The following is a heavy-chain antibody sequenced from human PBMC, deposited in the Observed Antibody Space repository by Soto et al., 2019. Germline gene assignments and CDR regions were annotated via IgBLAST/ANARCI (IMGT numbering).Heavy chain of an antibody. D-gene: IGHD2-21*02. CDR3: ARGRVGTAYFDH. CDR2: ITSSSSTI. V-gene: IGHV3-48*02. J-gene: IGHJ4*02. Sequence: EVQLVESGGGLVQPGGSLRLSCAASGFTFTSNSMNWVRQAPGKGLEWISYITSSSSTIYYADSVKGRFTISRDNAKNSLYLQMNSLRDDDTAVYYCARGRVGTAYFDHWGQGALVTVSS. CDR1: GFTFTSNS.